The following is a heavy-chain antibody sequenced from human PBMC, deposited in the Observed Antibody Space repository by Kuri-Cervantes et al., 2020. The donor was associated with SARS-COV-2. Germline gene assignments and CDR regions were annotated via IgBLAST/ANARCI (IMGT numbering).Heavy chain of an antibody. CDR1: GFTFSSYG. CDR2: ISYDGSNK. J-gene: IGHJ6*02. CDR3: AKDIDIVVVPAYYYYYGMDV. Sequence: GESLKISCAASGFTFSSYGMHWVRQAPGKGLEWVAVISYDGSNKYYAVSVKGRFTISGDNSKNTLYLQMNSLRAEDTAVYYCAKDIDIVVVPAYYYYYGMDVWGQGTTVTVSS. V-gene: IGHV3-30*18. D-gene: IGHD2-2*01.